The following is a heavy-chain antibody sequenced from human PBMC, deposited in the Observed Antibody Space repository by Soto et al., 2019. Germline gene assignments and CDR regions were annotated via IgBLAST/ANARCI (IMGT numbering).Heavy chain of an antibody. V-gene: IGHV1-3*01. Sequence: ASVKVSCKASGYTFTSYAMHWVRQAPGQGLEWMGWINAGNGNTKYSQKFQGRVTITRDTSASTAYMELSSLRSEDTAVYYCARVYYGSGSYYYYYGMDVWGQGTTVTVSS. D-gene: IGHD3-10*01. J-gene: IGHJ6*02. CDR2: INAGNGNT. CDR3: ARVYYGSGSYYYYYGMDV. CDR1: GYTFTSYA.